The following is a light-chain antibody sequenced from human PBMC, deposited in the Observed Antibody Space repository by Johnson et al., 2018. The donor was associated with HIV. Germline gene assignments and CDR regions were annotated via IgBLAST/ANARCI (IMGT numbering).Light chain of an antibody. CDR2: DND. CDR1: SSNIGSNY. J-gene: IGLJ1*01. CDR3: GTWASSRSP. V-gene: IGLV1-51*02. Sequence: QSVLTQSPSVSAAPGQKVTISCSGSSSNIGSNYVSWYQQFPGTAPKLLIYDNDKRPSGIPDRFSGSKSGTSATLGITGLQTGDEAEYYGGTWASSRSPFGTGTKVSVL.